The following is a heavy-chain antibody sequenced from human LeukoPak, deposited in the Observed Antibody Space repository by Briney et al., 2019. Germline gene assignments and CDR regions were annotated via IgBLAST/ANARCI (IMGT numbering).Heavy chain of an antibody. CDR3: AKDGGLWVSAHWGDS. V-gene: IGHV3-23*01. D-gene: IGHD7-27*01. J-gene: IGHJ4*02. CDR2: ITTSDGNT. Sequence: GGSLRLSCAASGFTFSSYTMSWVRQAPGKGLEWVSTITTSDGNTYYADSVKGRFTVSRDNSKNTLFLQMNSLRAEETAVYYCAKDGGLWVSAHWGDSWGRGTLVTVSS. CDR1: GFTFSSYT.